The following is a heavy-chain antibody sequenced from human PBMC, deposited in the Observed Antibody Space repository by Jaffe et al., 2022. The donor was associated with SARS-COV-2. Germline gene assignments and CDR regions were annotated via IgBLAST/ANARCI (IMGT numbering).Heavy chain of an antibody. CDR2: IYYSGSA. J-gene: IGHJ6*03. CDR1: GASIDSHY. D-gene: IGHD5-12*01. CDR3: ARNGPYDYYFYYMDV. Sequence: QVQLQESGPGLVKPSETLSLTCSVSGASIDSHYWTWIRQSPGKGLEWIGFIYYSGSANYNPSLKSRVTISVDTAKKQFSLKLSSVTAADTAVYYCARNGPYDYYFYYMDVWGKGTTVTVSS. V-gene: IGHV4-59*11.